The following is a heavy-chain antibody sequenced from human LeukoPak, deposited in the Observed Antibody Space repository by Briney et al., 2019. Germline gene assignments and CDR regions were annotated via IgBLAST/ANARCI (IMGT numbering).Heavy chain of an antibody. D-gene: IGHD2-2*01. J-gene: IGHJ6*03. CDR2: INPNSGGT. Sequence: ASVKVSCKASGYTFTGYYMHWVRQAPGQGLEWMGWINPNSGGTNYAQKFQGRVTMTRDTSISTAYMELSRLRSDDTAVYYCARNKGYCSSTSCAQRHYMDVWGKGTTVTVSS. CDR1: GYTFTGYY. CDR3: ARNKGYCSSTSCAQRHYMDV. V-gene: IGHV1-2*02.